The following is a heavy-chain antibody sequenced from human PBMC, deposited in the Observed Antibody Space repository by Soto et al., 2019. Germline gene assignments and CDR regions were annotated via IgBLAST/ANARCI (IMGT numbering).Heavy chain of an antibody. CDR1: GFTFSNYA. CDR3: AKDQGSSWYEIDY. V-gene: IGHV3-23*01. CDR2: ISGSGGST. D-gene: IGHD6-13*01. J-gene: IGHJ4*02. Sequence: EVQLLESGGGLVQPGGSLRLSCAASGFTFSNYAVTWVRQAPRKGLEWVSTISGSGGSTYYADSVKGRFTISRDNSKNTLYLQMNSLRAQDTAVYHCAKDQGSSWYEIDYWGQRTLVTVSS.